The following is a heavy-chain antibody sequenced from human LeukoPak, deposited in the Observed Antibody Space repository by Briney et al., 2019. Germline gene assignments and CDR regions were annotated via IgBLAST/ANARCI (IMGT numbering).Heavy chain of an antibody. V-gene: IGHV4-59*01. CDR2: VYYTGST. Sequence: PSETLSLTCTVSGGSINNYYWSWIRQSPGKGLEFIGYVYYTGSTSYNPSLKSRVTISVDTSKNQFSLKLTSATAADTAVYYCARTYGDYRFDYWGQGTLVTVSS. J-gene: IGHJ4*02. D-gene: IGHD4-17*01. CDR1: GGSINNYY. CDR3: ARTYGDYRFDY.